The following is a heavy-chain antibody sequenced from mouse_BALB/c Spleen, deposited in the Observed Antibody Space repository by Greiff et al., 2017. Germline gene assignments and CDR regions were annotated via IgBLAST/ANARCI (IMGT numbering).Heavy chain of an antibody. CDR3: AREGYGNYDYFDY. D-gene: IGHD2-10*02. Sequence: EVQVVESGGGLVQPGGSRKLSCAASGFTFSSFGMHWVRQAPEKGLEWVAYISSGSSTIYYADTVKGRFTISRDNPKNTLFLQMTSLRSEDTAMYYCAREGYGNYDYFDYWGQGTTLTVSS. CDR1: GFTFSSFG. J-gene: IGHJ2*01. CDR2: ISSGSSTI. V-gene: IGHV5-17*02.